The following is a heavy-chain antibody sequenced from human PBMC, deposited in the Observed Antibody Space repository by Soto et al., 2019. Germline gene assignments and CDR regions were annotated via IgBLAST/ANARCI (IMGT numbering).Heavy chain of an antibody. CDR3: VKDLLAPVHHDFGSGYGMDV. V-gene: IGHV3-23*01. CDR2: ISGSDRT. Sequence: GGSLRLSCAASGFTFSSYAMSWVRQASGKGLEWVSAISGSDRTYYADSVKGRFTISRDNSKNTLYLQIDSLRAEDTAIYYCVKDLLAPVHHDFGSGYGMDVWGQGPTVTVCS. J-gene: IGHJ6*02. D-gene: IGHD3-3*01. CDR1: GFTFSSYA.